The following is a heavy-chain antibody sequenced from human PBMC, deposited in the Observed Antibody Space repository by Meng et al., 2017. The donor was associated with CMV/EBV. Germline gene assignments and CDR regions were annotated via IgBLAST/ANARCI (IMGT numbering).Heavy chain of an antibody. CDR3: ARLKLGYCSSTSCYAPYYYYGMDV. Sequence: ASVKVSCKASGYTFTGYYMHWVRQAPGQGLEWMGWINPNSGGTNYAQKFQGRVTMTRDTSISTAYMELSRLRSDDTAVYYCARLKLGYCSSTSCYAPYYYYGMDVWGQGTTVTVSS. V-gene: IGHV1-2*02. J-gene: IGHJ6*02. CDR2: INPNSGGT. D-gene: IGHD2-2*01. CDR1: GYTFTGYY.